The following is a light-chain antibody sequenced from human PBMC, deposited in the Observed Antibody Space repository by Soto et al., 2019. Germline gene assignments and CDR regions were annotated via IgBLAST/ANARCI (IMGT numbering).Light chain of an antibody. CDR1: QGISSW. CDR3: QKAKRFTIP. Sequence: DIQMTQSPSSVSASVGDRVTITCRASQGISSWVTCDQQKPGKAPKLLIYAESNLQSGAPSKFRCSGSGTDFAITISSLQPEDSETYYCQKAKRFTIPFGHRTPLEIK. J-gene: IGKJ5*01. V-gene: IGKV1-12*01. CDR2: AES.